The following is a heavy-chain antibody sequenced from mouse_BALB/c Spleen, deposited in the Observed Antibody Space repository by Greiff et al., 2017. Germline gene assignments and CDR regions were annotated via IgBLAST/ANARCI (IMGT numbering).Heavy chain of an antibody. J-gene: IGHJ4*01. V-gene: IGHV1-5*01. CDR3: TRSTMIPYYAMDY. D-gene: IGHD2-4*01. Sequence: EVQLQQSGTVLARPGASVKMYCKASGYTFTSYWMHWVKQRPGQGLEWIGAIYPGNSDTSYNQKFKGKAKLTAVTSTSTAYMELSSLTNEDSAVYYCTRSTMIPYYAMDYWGQGTSVTVSA. CDR1: GYTFTSYW. CDR2: IYPGNSDT.